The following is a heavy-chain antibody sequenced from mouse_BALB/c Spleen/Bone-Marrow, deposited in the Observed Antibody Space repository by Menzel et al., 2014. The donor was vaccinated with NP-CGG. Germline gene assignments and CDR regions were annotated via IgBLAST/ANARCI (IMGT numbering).Heavy chain of an antibody. D-gene: IGHD2-1*01. V-gene: IGHV5-17*02. CDR2: ISSGSNTI. Sequence: EVMLVESGGGLVQPGGSRKLSCAASGFAFSSFGMHWVRQAPEKGLEWVAYISSGSNTIYYADTVKGRFTISRDNPKNTLSLQMTSLRSEDTAMYYCARFGNYVTYWGQGTLVTVSA. CDR1: GFAFSSFG. J-gene: IGHJ3*01. CDR3: ARFGNYVTY.